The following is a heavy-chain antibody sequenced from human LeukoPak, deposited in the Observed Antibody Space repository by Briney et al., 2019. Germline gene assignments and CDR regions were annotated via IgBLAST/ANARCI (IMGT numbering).Heavy chain of an antibody. CDR2: VSSGGGVSGSGFST. D-gene: IGHD3-9*01. Sequence: GGSLRLSCAASGFTFSSYAMTWVRQAPGKGLEWVSGVSSGGGVSGSGFSTYYTDSVKGRFTISRDNSKNTLYLQMNSLRAEDTAIYYCAKDGRSFDGSPHLYYFGYWGQGTLVTVSS. J-gene: IGHJ4*02. V-gene: IGHV3-23*01. CDR3: AKDGRSFDGSPHLYYFGY. CDR1: GFTFSSYA.